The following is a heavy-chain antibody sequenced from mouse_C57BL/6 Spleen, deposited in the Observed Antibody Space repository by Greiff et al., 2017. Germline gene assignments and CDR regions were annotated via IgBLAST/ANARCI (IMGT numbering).Heavy chain of an antibody. Sequence: EVKLQESGPELVKPGASVKISCKASGYSFTDYNMNWVKQSNGKSLEWIGVINPNYGTTSYNQKFKGKATLTVDQSSSTAYMQLNSLTSEDSAVYYCARGSGLGRRDYAMDYWGQGTSVTVSS. V-gene: IGHV1-39*01. CDR3: ARGSGLGRRDYAMDY. J-gene: IGHJ4*01. CDR2: INPNYGTT. CDR1: GYSFTDYN. D-gene: IGHD4-1*01.